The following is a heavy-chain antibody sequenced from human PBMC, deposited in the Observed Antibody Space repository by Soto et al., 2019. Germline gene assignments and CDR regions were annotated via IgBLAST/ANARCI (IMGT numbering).Heavy chain of an antibody. CDR1: GDTFKNCV. CDR3: AAELGFGKLSVV. CDR2: IIPLFGTT. V-gene: IGHV1-69*01. Sequence: QVQVVQSGVEERRPGSSVKVSCKASGDTFKNCVISWVRQAPGQGLEWMGGIIPLFGTTDFAQRFPGRLTITTDESTTTAYMELSRLRSDDTATYYCAAELGFGKLSVVWGQGTTVIVSS. D-gene: IGHD3-10*01. J-gene: IGHJ6*02.